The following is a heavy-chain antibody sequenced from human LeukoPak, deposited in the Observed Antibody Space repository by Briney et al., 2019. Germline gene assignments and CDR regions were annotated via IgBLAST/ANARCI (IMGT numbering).Heavy chain of an antibody. D-gene: IGHD3-22*01. CDR3: ARLAGYFYDSSAYPKLSSLIDY. V-gene: IGHV4-39*01. CDR2: VYSSGST. Sequence: SETLSLTCTVSGGSISSHNYFWGCIRQPPGKGLEWSGSVYSSGSTYYNPSLKSRVTMSINTSMNQFSLKLSSVTAADTAVYYCARLAGYFYDSSAYPKLSSLIDYWGQGTLVTVSS. CDR1: GGSISSHNYF. J-gene: IGHJ4*02.